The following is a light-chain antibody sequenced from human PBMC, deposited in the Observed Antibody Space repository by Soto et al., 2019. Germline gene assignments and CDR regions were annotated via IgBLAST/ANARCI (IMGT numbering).Light chain of an antibody. CDR3: QQYGSSPII. J-gene: IGKJ5*01. CDR2: AAS. Sequence: EIVLTQSPGTLSLSPGETASLSCRASQNVRGSYLAWYQQKPGQAPRLLISAASRRATGVPDRFSGSGSGTDFTLTISSLEPEDFAVFYCQQYGSSPIIFGQGTRVEIK. CDR1: QNVRGSY. V-gene: IGKV3-20*01.